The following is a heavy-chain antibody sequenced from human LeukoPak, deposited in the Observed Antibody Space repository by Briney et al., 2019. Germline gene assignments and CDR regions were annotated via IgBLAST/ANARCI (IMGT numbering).Heavy chain of an antibody. J-gene: IGHJ4*02. CDR1: GGSISSGDYY. V-gene: IGHV4-30-4*08. CDR3: ARMSDDYGENFDY. CDR2: IYCSGST. D-gene: IGHD4-17*01. Sequence: SQTLSLTCTVSGGSISSGDYYWSWIRQPPGKGLEWIGYIYCSGSTYYNPSLKSRVTISVDTSKNQFSLKLSSVTAADTAVYYCARMSDDYGENFDYWGQGTLVTVSS.